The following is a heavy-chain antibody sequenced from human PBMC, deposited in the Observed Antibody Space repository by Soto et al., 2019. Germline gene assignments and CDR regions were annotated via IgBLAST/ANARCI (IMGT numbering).Heavy chain of an antibody. V-gene: IGHV3-48*01. Sequence: VQLVESGGGLVQAGGSLRLSCAASGFTFSRYAMNWVRQAPGKGLEWVSYINHDSGTIYYADSVKGRFTISRDNANNSLSLQMTSLRTEDTAVYYCARDRGYTGYDFAYWGQGTLVNVSS. CDR1: GFTFSRYA. J-gene: IGHJ4*02. D-gene: IGHD5-12*01. CDR3: ARDRGYTGYDFAY. CDR2: INHDSGTI.